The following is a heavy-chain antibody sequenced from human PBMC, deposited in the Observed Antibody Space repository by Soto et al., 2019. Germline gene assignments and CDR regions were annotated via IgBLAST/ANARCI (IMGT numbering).Heavy chain of an antibody. V-gene: IGHV4-34*01. D-gene: IGHD6-6*01. J-gene: IGHJ4*02. CDR2: INHSGST. CDR1: GGSFSGYY. Sequence: PSETLSLTCAVYGGSFSGYYWSWIRQPPGKGLEWIGEINHSGSTNYNPSLKSRVTISVDTSKNQFSLKLSSVTAADTAVYYCARGKPGWIAARHLDRFFDYWGQGTLVTVSS. CDR3: ARGKPGWIAARHLDRFFDY.